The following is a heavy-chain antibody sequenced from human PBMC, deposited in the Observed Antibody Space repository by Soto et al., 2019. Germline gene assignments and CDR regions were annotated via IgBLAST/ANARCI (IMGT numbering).Heavy chain of an antibody. Sequence: SETLSLTCTVSGGSISSGDYYWSWIRQPPGKGLEWIGYIYYSESTYYNPSLKSRVTISVDTSKNQFSLKLSSVTAADTAVYYCARDHYVYDILTGYGYYYGMDVWGQGTTVTVSS. D-gene: IGHD3-9*01. V-gene: IGHV4-30-4*01. CDR2: IYYSEST. CDR1: GGSISSGDYY. J-gene: IGHJ6*02. CDR3: ARDHYVYDILTGYGYYYGMDV.